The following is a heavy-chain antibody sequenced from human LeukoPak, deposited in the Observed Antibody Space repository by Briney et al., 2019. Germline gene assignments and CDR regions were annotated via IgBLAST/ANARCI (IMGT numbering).Heavy chain of an antibody. CDR1: GYTFTSYD. CDR3: ARRSAGSSGSSFDY. J-gene: IGHJ4*02. D-gene: IGHD3-10*01. V-gene: IGHV1-8*03. CDR2: MNPNSGNT. Sequence: ASVKVSCKASGYTFTSYDINWVRQATGQGLEWMGWMNPNSGNTGYAQEFQGRVTITRNTSISTAYMELSSLRSEDTAVYYCARRSAGSSGSSFDYWGQGTLVTVSS.